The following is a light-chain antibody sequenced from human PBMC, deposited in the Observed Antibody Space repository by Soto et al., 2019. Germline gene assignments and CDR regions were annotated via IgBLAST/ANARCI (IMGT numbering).Light chain of an antibody. CDR3: QKYNNGPPAT. CDR2: AAS. J-gene: IGKJ3*01. V-gene: IGKV1-27*01. Sequence: DIQMTQSPSSLSASVGDRVTITCRASQDINNYLAWYQQKPGKAPKLLIYAASTLQSVVPSRFSGGGSGTDFTLTISSLQPEDVATYYCQKYNNGPPATFGPGTKVGV. CDR1: QDINNY.